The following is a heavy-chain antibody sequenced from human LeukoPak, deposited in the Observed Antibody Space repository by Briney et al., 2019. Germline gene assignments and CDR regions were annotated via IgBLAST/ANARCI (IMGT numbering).Heavy chain of an antibody. J-gene: IGHJ4*02. D-gene: IGHD3-22*01. V-gene: IGHV3-48*02. CDR3: TKDSNDGSGYSEPDF. CDR2: ISSTSDTI. Sequence: GESLRLSCVGSGFIFSSYSMNWVRQAPGGGLEWLSHISSTSDTIYYADSVGDRFTVSRDNARNSLFLQMNDLRDDDTAVYYCTKDSNDGSGYSEPDFWGQGTLVTVSS. CDR1: GFIFSSYS.